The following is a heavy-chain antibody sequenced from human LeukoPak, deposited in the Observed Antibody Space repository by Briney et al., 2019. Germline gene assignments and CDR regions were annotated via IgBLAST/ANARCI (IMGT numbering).Heavy chain of an antibody. CDR2: INHSGST. Sequence: SETLSLTCAVYGGSFSGYYWSWIRQPPGKGLEWIGEINHSGSTNYNPSLKSRVTISVDTSKNQFSLKLSSVTAADTAVYYCAIGSCYHYWGQGTLVTVSS. CDR3: AIGSCYHY. D-gene: IGHD2-15*01. J-gene: IGHJ4*02. CDR1: GGSFSGYY. V-gene: IGHV4-34*01.